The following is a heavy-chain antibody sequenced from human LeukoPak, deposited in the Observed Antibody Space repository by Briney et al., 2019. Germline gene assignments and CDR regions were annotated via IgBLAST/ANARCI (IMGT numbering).Heavy chain of an antibody. Sequence: GASVKVSCKASGYTFTSYGISWVRQAPGQGLEWMGWISAYNGNTSYAQKFQGRVTITRDTSASTAYMELSSLRSEDTAVYYCARGASVDTAMAKNWFDPWGQGTLVTVSS. J-gene: IGHJ5*02. CDR3: ARGASVDTAMAKNWFDP. V-gene: IGHV1-18*01. CDR2: ISAYNGNT. CDR1: GYTFTSYG. D-gene: IGHD5-18*01.